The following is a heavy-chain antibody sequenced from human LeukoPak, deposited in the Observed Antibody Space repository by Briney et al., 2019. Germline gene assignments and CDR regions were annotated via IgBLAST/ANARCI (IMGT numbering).Heavy chain of an antibody. D-gene: IGHD3-10*01. CDR1: GFIFSSYW. V-gene: IGHV3-7*01. CDR3: ARKAVYGSGFDY. J-gene: IGHJ4*02. Sequence: GGSLRLSCAASGFIFSSYWMSWVRQAPGKGLEWVANIKQDGSEKYYVDSVKGRFTISRDNAKNSLYLQMNSLRAEDTAVYYCARKAVYGSGFDYWGQGTLVTVSS. CDR2: IKQDGSEK.